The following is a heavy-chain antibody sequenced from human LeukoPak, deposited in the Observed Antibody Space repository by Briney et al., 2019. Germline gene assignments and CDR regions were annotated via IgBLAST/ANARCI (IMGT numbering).Heavy chain of an antibody. CDR3: ARDVVAARGSFDY. CDR2: TYYSGST. J-gene: IGHJ4*02. CDR1: GGSISSYY. Sequence: SETLSLTCTVSGGSISSYYWSWIRQPPGKGLEWIGYTYYSGSTNYNPSLKSRVTISVDTSKNQFSLKLSSVTAADTAVYYCARDVVAARGSFDYWGQGTLVTVSS. D-gene: IGHD2-2*01. V-gene: IGHV4-59*01.